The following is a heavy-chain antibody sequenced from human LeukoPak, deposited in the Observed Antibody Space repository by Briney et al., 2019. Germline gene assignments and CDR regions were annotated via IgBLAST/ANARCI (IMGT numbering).Heavy chain of an antibody. Sequence: PGGSLRLSCAASGFTFSSHAMSWVRQAPGKGLEWVSGISGRGDITVYADSVKGRFTISRDNSRNTLYLQMNSLRAEDTAVYYCAKARGYSSSSENNWFDPWGQGTLVTVSS. J-gene: IGHJ5*02. D-gene: IGHD6-6*01. CDR3: AKARGYSSSSENNWFDP. CDR2: ISGRGDIT. V-gene: IGHV3-23*01. CDR1: GFTFSSHA.